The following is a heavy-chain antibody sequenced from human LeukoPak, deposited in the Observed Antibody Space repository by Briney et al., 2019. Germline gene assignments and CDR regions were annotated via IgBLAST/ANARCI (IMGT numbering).Heavy chain of an antibody. CDR2: IYYSGST. J-gene: IGHJ6*03. D-gene: IGHD3-9*01. CDR1: GGSISSSSYY. V-gene: IGHV4-39*01. Sequence: SETLSLTCTVSGGSISSSSYYWGWIRQPPGKGLEWIGSIYYSGSTYYNPSLKSRVTISVDTSKNQFSLKLSSVTAADTAVYYCARHGPSGYDILTGYYSYYYYYMDVWGKGTTVTISS. CDR3: ARHGPSGYDILTGYYSYYYYYMDV.